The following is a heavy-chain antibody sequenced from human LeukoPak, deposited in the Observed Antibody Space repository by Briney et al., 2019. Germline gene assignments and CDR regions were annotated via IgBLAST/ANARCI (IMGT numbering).Heavy chain of an antibody. Sequence: SETLSLTCTVAGGSISSSSYYWGWIRQPPGKGLEWIGSISYSGSTYYNPSLKSRVTISVDTSKNQFSLKLSSVTAADTAVYYCARAKDDYGTYYFDYWGQGTLVTVSS. CDR3: ARAKDDYGTYYFDY. D-gene: IGHD4-17*01. V-gene: IGHV4-39*07. CDR1: GGSISSSSYY. CDR2: ISYSGST. J-gene: IGHJ4*02.